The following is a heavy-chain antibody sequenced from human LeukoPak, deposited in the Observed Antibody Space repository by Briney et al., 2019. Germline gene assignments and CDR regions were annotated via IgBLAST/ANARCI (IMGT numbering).Heavy chain of an antibody. CDR1: GGTFSSYA. CDR2: IIPIFGTA. D-gene: IGHD3-3*01. Sequence: SVKVSCKASGGTFSSYAISWVRQAPGQGLEWMGGIIPIFGTANYAQKFQGRVTITTDESTSTAYMELSSLRSEDTAVYYCARESDDFRAFDIWGQGTMVTVSS. J-gene: IGHJ3*02. CDR3: ARESDDFRAFDI. V-gene: IGHV1-69*05.